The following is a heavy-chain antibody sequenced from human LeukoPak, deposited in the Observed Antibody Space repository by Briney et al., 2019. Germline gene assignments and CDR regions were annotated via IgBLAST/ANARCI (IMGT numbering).Heavy chain of an antibody. CDR2: INSDASST. Sequence: GGSLRLSCAASGFTFSNYGMHWVRQAPGKGLVWVSGINSDASSTSYADSVRGRFTISRDNAKKTLYLQVSSLRAEDTAVYNCIRANGAKAYDYWSQGTLVTASS. D-gene: IGHD4-17*01. CDR1: GFTFSNYG. J-gene: IGHJ4*02. V-gene: IGHV3-74*01. CDR3: IRANGAKAYDY.